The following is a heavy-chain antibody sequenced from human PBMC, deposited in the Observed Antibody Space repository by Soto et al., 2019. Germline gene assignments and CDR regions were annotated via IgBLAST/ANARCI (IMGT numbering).Heavy chain of an antibody. Sequence: EVQLVETGGGLIQPGGSLRLSCAASGFTVSSNYMSWVRQAPGKGLEWVSVIYSGGSTYYDDSVKGRFTISRDNYKNTLYLQVNSLGAEDTAVYYCARGLRGSYSQWGQGTLVTVSS. V-gene: IGHV3-53*02. J-gene: IGHJ4*02. D-gene: IGHD1-26*01. CDR1: GFTVSSNY. CDR3: ARGLRGSYSQ. CDR2: IYSGGST.